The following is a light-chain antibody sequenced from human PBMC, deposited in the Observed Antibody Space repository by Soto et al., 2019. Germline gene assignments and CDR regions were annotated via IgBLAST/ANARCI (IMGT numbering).Light chain of an antibody. CDR1: QDINVY. CDR3: EHDYVAAYS. J-gene: IGKJ2*03. CDR2: SAS. V-gene: IGKV1-39*01. Sequence: DIQMTQSPSSVSASIGDTVTITCRASQDINVYFNWYQQKPGEVPKLLIYSASSLHSGVPSRFTGSGSATDLSLTIRSLQTEDFATYYCEHDYVAAYSFGQGAKV.